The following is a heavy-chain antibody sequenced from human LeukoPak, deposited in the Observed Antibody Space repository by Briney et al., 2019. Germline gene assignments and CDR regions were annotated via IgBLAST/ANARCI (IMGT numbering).Heavy chain of an antibody. CDR2: IGGSGVNT. V-gene: IGHV3-23*01. CDR3: AKGWRGMDV. CDR1: GFTFSSYA. J-gene: IGHJ6*02. Sequence: PGGPLRLSCAASGFTFSSYAMSWVRRAPGKGLEWVSLIGGSGVNTNYADSVKGRFTISRDNSKNTLYLQMNSLRAEDTAVYYCAKGWRGMDVWGQGTTVTVSS. D-gene: IGHD2-15*01.